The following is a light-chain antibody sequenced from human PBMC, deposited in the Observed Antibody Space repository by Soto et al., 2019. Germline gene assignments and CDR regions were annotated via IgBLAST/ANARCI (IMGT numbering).Light chain of an antibody. V-gene: IGKV1-27*01. Sequence: ENHMTQSSSSLSASVEDRVTITCRASQGISNYLAWYQQKPGKVPKLLIYAASTLQSGVPSRFSGSGSGTDFTLTISSLQPADVATYYCQKYNSATSLGQGTRLEIK. CDR1: QGISNY. CDR2: AAS. CDR3: QKYNSATS. J-gene: IGKJ5*01.